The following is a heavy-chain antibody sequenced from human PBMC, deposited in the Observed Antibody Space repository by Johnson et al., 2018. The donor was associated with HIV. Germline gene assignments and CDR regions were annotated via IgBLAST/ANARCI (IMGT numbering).Heavy chain of an antibody. V-gene: IGHV3-30-3*01. CDR2: ISYDGSTK. D-gene: IGHD6-13*01. Sequence: VHLVESGGGVVQPGRSLRLSCVGSGFTFSGYAMHWVRQAPGKGLEWVAFISYDGSTKYYADSVKGRFTISRDNSKNTLYLQMNSLPFEDTAVYYCAKEGAAAAAGPSDAFDIWGQGTMVTVSS. CDR3: AKEGAAAAAGPSDAFDI. CDR1: GFTFSGYA. J-gene: IGHJ3*02.